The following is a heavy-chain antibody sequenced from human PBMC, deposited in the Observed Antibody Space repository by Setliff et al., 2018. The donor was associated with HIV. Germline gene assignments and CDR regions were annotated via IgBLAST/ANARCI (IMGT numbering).Heavy chain of an antibody. V-gene: IGHV4-31*03. J-gene: IGHJ5*02. D-gene: IGHD7-27*01. CDR2: IYYSGST. Sequence: SETLSLTCTVSGGSISSGGYYWSWIRQHPGRGLEWIGYIYYSGSTYYDPSLKSRVTISVDTSKNQFSLRLSSVTAADTAVFYCARRGPGDQTWFDPWGQGILVTVSS. CDR1: GGSISSGGYY. CDR3: ARRGPGDQTWFDP.